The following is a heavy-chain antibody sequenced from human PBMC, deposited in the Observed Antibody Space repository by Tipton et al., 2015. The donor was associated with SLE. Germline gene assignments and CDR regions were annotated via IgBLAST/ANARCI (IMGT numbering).Heavy chain of an antibody. D-gene: IGHD4-17*01. CDR1: GGSISSISYY. CDR3: VVTVPKGMDV. CDR2: MSYSGTT. J-gene: IGHJ6*02. Sequence: TLSLTCTVSGGSISSISYYWGWIRQPPGKGLEWIGSMSYSGTTYYNPSLKSRVTISVDTSKNQFSLKLSSVTAADTAVYYCVVTVPKGMDVWGQGTTVTVSS. V-gene: IGHV4-39*07.